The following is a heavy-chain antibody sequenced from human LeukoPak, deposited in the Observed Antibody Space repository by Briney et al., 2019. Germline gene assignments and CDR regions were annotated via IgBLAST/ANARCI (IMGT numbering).Heavy chain of an antibody. CDR3: AREGNTAMGYFDY. CDR2: IYYSGST. J-gene: IGHJ4*02. CDR1: GGSITSGAYY. Sequence: SETLSLTCTVSGGSITSGAYYWSWIRQHPGKGLEWIGYIYYSGSTYYNPSLKSRVTISVDTSKSQFSLKLSSVTAADTAVYYCAREGNTAMGYFDYWGQGTLVTVSS. D-gene: IGHD5-18*01. V-gene: IGHV4-31*03.